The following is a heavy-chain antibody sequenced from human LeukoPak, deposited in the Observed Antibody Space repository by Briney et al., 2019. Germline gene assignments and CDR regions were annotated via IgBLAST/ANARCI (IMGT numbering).Heavy chain of an antibody. D-gene: IGHD2-15*01. Sequence: GGSLRLSCAASGFTFSSYAMSWVRQAPGKGLEWVSTISSSGGGTYYADSVKGRFTISRDDSNNALYLQMHSLRAEDTALYYCASGPPSLKYFEYWGQGTLVTVSS. V-gene: IGHV3-23*01. CDR2: ISSSGGGT. CDR1: GFTFSSYA. CDR3: ASGPPSLKYFEY. J-gene: IGHJ4*02.